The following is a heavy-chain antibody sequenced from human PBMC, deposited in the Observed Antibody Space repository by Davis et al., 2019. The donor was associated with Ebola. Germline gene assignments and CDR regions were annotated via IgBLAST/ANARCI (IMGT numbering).Heavy chain of an antibody. V-gene: IGHV1-18*01. CDR1: SYTFTSYG. Sequence: ASVKVSCKASSYTFTSYGISWVRQAPGQGLEWTGWISAYNGNTNYAQKLQGRVTMTTDTSRSTAYMEQRSLRSDDAAVYYCAREAGATTRINDSWGQGTLVTVSS. J-gene: IGHJ5*01. CDR2: ISAYNGNT. CDR3: AREAGATTRINDS. D-gene: IGHD1-26*01.